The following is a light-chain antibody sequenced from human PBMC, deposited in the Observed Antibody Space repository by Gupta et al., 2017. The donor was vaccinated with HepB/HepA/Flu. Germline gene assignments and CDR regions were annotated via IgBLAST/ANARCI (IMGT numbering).Light chain of an antibody. Sequence: DTQMTQSPSSLSASVGDRVTITCRASQGIGNYLAWFQQKPGAAPKSLIYAASSLQSGVPSKFSGSVSATDFTLTISNLQPEDFATYYCQQYHSYPLTFGQGHDWRLN. CDR1: QGIGNY. J-gene: IGKJ5*01. CDR3: QQYHSYPLT. CDR2: AAS. V-gene: IGKV1-16*02.